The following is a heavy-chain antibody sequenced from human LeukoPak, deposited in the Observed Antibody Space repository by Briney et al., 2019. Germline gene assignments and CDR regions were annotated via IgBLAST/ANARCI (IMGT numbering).Heavy chain of an antibody. V-gene: IGHV1-18*01. Sequence: GASVKVSCKASGYTFTSYGISWVRQAPGQGLEWMGWISAYNGNTNYAQKLQGRVTMTTDTSTSTAYMELRSLRSDDTAVYYCAREGVTMVRTDAFDIWGQGTMVTISS. CDR3: AREGVTMVRTDAFDI. CDR1: GYTFTSYG. D-gene: IGHD3-10*01. J-gene: IGHJ3*02. CDR2: ISAYNGNT.